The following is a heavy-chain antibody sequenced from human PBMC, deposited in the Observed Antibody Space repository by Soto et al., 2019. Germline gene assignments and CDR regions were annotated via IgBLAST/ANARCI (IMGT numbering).Heavy chain of an antibody. CDR1: GFTFSSYG. CDR3: AKELYDILTGYHGGGYGMDV. D-gene: IGHD3-9*01. V-gene: IGHV3-30*18. J-gene: IGHJ6*02. Sequence: QVQLVESGGGVVQPGRSLRLSCAASGFTFSSYGMHWVRQAPGKGLEWVAVISYDGSNKYYADSVKGRFTISRDNSKNTLYLQMNSLRAEDTAVYYCAKELYDILTGYHGGGYGMDVWGQGTTVTVSS. CDR2: ISYDGSNK.